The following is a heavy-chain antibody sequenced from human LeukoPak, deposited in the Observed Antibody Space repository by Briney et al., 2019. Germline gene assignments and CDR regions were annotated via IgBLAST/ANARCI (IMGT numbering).Heavy chain of an antibody. V-gene: IGHV1-18*04. CDR1: GYTFTVYY. CDR3: AIWQPNNWFDP. CDR2: ISAYNGNT. D-gene: IGHD1-14*01. Sequence: GASVKVSCKASGYTFTVYYMHWVRQAPGQGLEWMGWISAYNGNTNYAQKLQGRVTMTTDTSTSTAYMELRSLRSDDTAVYYCAIWQPNNWFDPWGQGTLVTVSS. J-gene: IGHJ5*02.